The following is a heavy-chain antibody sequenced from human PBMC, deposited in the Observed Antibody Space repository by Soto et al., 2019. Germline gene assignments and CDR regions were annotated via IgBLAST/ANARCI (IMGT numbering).Heavy chain of an antibody. CDR1: GFIFRDYS. D-gene: IGHD2-2*01. CDR2: IAGGGVPT. Sequence: EVQLVESGGGLVQSGESLRLSCAASGFIFRDYSMNWVRQTPGKGLGWIAHIAGGGVPTYYANSVKGRFTISRDRGKNFLYLQMNGLKGDDSGIYYCTRASSYAFDYWGQGALVTVSS. V-gene: IGHV3-48*01. J-gene: IGHJ4*02. CDR3: TRASSYAFDY.